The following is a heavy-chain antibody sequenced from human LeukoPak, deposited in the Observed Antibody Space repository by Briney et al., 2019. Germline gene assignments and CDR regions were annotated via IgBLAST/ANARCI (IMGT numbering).Heavy chain of an antibody. CDR1: GYTFTGYY. CDR2: INPNSGGT. V-gene: IGHV1-2*02. CDR3: ARGDIVVVPAAVPGRK. Sequence: PGASVKVSCKASGYTFTGYYMHWVRQAPGQGLEWMGWINPNSGGTNCAQKFQGRVTMTRDTSISTAYMELSRLRSDDTAVYYCARGDIVVVPAAVPGRKWGQGTLVTVSS. J-gene: IGHJ4*02. D-gene: IGHD2-2*02.